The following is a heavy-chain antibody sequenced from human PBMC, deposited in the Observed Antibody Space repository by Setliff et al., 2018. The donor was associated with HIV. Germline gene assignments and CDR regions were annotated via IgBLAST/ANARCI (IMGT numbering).Heavy chain of an antibody. CDR3: AKDPFTSSWYGFDY. J-gene: IGHJ4*02. CDR2: IWYDGSHE. D-gene: IGHD6-13*01. V-gene: IGHV3-30*02. Sequence: PGGSLRLSCAASGFIFGRYGMHWVRQAPGKGLVWVALIWYDGSHETYAGSVRGRFSISRDNSKNTLYLQMDSLRPEDTGFYYCAKDPFTSSWYGFDYWGQGALVTVSS. CDR1: GFIFGRYG.